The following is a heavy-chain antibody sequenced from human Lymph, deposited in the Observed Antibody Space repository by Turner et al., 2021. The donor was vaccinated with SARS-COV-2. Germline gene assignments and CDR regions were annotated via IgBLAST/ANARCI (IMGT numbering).Heavy chain of an antibody. CDR3: ARREWGGSLGHIDY. J-gene: IGHJ4*02. D-gene: IGHD3-3*01. CDR1: GYSFSSYW. Sequence: EVQLVQSGAEMSQPGASLQLSCKGSGYSFSSYWSGWVRQLPGKGLEWMGIIYPGDSDTRYSPSIHGQVTISADKTISTAYLQWSSLKASDTAMYYGARREWGGSLGHIDYWGQGTLVTVSS. V-gene: IGHV5-51*01. CDR2: IYPGDSDT.